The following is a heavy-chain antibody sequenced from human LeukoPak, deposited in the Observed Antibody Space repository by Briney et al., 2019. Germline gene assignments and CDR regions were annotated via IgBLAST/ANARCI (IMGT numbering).Heavy chain of an antibody. CDR1: GFNLSSYE. V-gene: IGHV3-48*03. Sequence: TGGSLRLSCTASGFNLSSYEMNWVRQAPGKGLEWLSYIISSSSTTYYADSVKGRFTISRDNAKNSVYLQMTSLRAEDTAVYYCAKDKYSSGWYYFDYWGQGTLVTVSS. CDR2: IISSSSTT. D-gene: IGHD6-19*01. CDR3: AKDKYSSGWYYFDY. J-gene: IGHJ4*02.